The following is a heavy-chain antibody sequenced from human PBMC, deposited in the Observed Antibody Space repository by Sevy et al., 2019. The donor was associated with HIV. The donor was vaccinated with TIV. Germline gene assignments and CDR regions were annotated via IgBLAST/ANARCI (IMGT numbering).Heavy chain of an antibody. V-gene: IGHV1-69*06. CDR2: IIPIFGTA. CDR1: GGTFSSYA. Sequence: ASVKVSCKASGGTFSSYAISWVRQAPGQGLEWMGGIIPIFGTANYAQKFQGRVTITADKSTSTAYMELSSLRSEDTAGYYCARGFFQTGTYYYTDVWGKGTTVTVSS. J-gene: IGHJ6*03. CDR3: ARGFFQTGTYYYTDV. D-gene: IGHD1-7*01.